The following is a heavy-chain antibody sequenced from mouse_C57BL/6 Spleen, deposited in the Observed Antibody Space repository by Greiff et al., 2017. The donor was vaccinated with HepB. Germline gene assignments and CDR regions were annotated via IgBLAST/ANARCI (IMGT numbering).Heavy chain of an antibody. V-gene: IGHV14-2*01. CDR3: ARISHDGYYFDY. Sequence: EVKLMESGAELVKPGASVKLSCTASGFNIKDYYMHWVKQRTEQGLEWIGRIDPEDGETKYAPKFQGKATITADTSSNTAYLQLSSLTSEDTAVYYCARISHDGYYFDYWGQGTTLTVSS. J-gene: IGHJ2*01. CDR1: GFNIKDYY. D-gene: IGHD2-3*01. CDR2: IDPEDGET.